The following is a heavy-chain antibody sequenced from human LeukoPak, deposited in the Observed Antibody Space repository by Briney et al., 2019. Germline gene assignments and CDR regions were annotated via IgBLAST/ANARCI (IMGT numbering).Heavy chain of an antibody. CDR2: INPHTGDT. CDR1: GYTFTGYY. CDR3: ARDQGTYYYDSSGYGTDY. D-gene: IGHD3-22*01. J-gene: IGHJ4*02. Sequence: ASVKVSCKTSGYTFTGYYLHWVRQAPGQGLEWMGWINPHTGDTNYAQKFQGRVTMTRDTSISTAYMELSRLRSDDTAVYYCARDQGTYYYDSSGYGTDYWGQGTLVTVSS. V-gene: IGHV1-2*02.